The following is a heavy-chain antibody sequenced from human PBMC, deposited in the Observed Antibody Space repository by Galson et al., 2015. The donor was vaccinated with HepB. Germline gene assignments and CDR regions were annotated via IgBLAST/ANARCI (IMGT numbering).Heavy chain of an antibody. Sequence: SLRLSCAASGFTFSSYAMHWVRQAPGKGLEWVAVISDDGSNKYYADSVKGRFTISRDNSKNTLYLQMNSLGAEDTAVYYCARGLYYYDSSGYFYWGQGTLVTVSS. CDR2: ISDDGSNK. CDR1: GFTFSSYA. V-gene: IGHV3-30*04. CDR3: ARGLYYYDSSGYFY. J-gene: IGHJ4*02. D-gene: IGHD3-22*01.